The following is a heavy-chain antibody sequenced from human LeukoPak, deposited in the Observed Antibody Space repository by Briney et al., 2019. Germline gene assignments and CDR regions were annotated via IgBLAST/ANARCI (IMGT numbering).Heavy chain of an antibody. CDR1: GFTFSSYW. CDR2: INIDGSST. CDR3: ARGARERAFDI. V-gene: IGHV3-74*01. J-gene: IGHJ3*02. Sequence: GGSLRLSCAASGFTFSSYWMHWVRHAPGKGLVWVSRINIDGSSTNYADSVKGRFTISRDNTKNTLYLQMNSLRAEDTAVYYCARGARERAFDIWGQGTMVTVSS.